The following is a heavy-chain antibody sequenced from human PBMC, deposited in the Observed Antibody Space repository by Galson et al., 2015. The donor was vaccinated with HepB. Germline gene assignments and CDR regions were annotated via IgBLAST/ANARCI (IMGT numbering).Heavy chain of an antibody. V-gene: IGHV4-59*01. Sequence: ETLSLTCVVSGDSIISYYWTWLRQSPGKGLEWIGHIYGSGNTKYNPSLKSRVTISVDTSKNQLSLDLISVTAADTAVDYWARARKNDAKTAYTPFDVWGQGTMVTVSS. J-gene: IGHJ3*01. D-gene: IGHD2-8*01. CDR3: ARARKNDAKTAYTPFDV. CDR1: GDSIISYY. CDR2: IYGSGNT.